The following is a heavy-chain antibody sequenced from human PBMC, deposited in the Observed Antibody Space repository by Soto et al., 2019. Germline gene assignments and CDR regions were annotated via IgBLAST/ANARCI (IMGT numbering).Heavy chain of an antibody. V-gene: IGHV1-69*12. CDR2: IIPIFGTA. D-gene: IGHD3-22*01. Sequence: QVQLVQSGAEVKKPGSSVKVSCKASGGTFSSYAISWVRQAPGQGLEWMGGIIPIFGTANYAQKFQGRVTITADESTSTAYMELSSLRSEDTAVYYCARPPFSESSGYYLRSYYYYGMDVWGQGTTVTVSS. CDR1: GGTFSSYA. CDR3: ARPPFSESSGYYLRSYYYYGMDV. J-gene: IGHJ6*02.